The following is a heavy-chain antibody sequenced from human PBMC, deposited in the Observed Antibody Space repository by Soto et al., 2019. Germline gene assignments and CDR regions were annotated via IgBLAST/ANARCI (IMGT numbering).Heavy chain of an antibody. D-gene: IGHD2-21*02. J-gene: IGHJ3*02. CDR2: IGYDGNNK. CDR3: ARAGVTGVVGIFGSPLDI. Sequence: QVQLVESGGGWVQPGRSLRLSCEATGFSFTTYGMHWVRQAPGKGLEWVAVIGYDGNNKYYADSVEGRFTISRDNSKNTVYLQMNSLRADDAAVYYCARAGVTGVVGIFGSPLDIWGLRTVVTVSS. CDR1: GFSFTTYG. V-gene: IGHV3-33*01.